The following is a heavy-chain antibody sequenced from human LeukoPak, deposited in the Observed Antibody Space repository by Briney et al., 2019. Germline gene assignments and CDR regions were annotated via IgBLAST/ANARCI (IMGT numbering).Heavy chain of an antibody. V-gene: IGHV1-46*01. CDR2: INPSGGST. CDR1: GYTFTSYY. Sequence: ASVKVSCKASGYTFTSYYMHWVRQAPGQGLEWMGIINPSGGSTSYAQKFQGRVTMTRDTSTSTVYMGLSSLRSEDTAVYYCARDKWELLPADAFDIWGQGTMVTVSS. J-gene: IGHJ3*02. CDR3: ARDKWELLPADAFDI. D-gene: IGHD1-26*01.